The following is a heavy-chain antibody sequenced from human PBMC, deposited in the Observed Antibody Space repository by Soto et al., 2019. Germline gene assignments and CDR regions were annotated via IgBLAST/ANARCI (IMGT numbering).Heavy chain of an antibody. CDR2: IKQDGSEK. D-gene: IGHD6-19*01. V-gene: IGHV3-7*01. Sequence: GGSLRLSCAASGFTFSSYWMTWVRQAPGKGLEWVANIKQDGSEKYYVDSVKGRFTISRDNAKNSLYLQMDSLRAEDTAVYYCARDLSPHSNGWYDAFDIWGQGTMVTVSS. J-gene: IGHJ3*02. CDR3: ARDLSPHSNGWYDAFDI. CDR1: GFTFSSYW.